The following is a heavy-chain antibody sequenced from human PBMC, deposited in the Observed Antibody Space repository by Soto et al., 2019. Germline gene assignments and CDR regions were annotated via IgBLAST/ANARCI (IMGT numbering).Heavy chain of an antibody. CDR3: TTRELIAVVSQGPDY. D-gene: IGHD6-19*01. CDR1: GFTFSNAW. Sequence: EVQLVESGGGLVKPGGSLRLSCAASGFTFSNAWMNWVRQAPGKGLEWVGRIKSKTDGGTTDYAAPVKGRFTISRDDSKNTVYLQMNSLKTEDTAVYYCTTRELIAVVSQGPDYWGQGTLVTVSS. CDR2: IKSKTDGGTT. V-gene: IGHV3-15*07. J-gene: IGHJ4*02.